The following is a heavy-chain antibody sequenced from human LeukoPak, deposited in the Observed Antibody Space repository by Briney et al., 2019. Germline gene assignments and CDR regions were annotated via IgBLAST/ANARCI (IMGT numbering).Heavy chain of an antibody. CDR2: INQDGSEK. D-gene: IGHD3-22*01. J-gene: IGHJ4*02. Sequence: GGSLRLSCTASGFTFRTYWMNWVRQAPGKGLEWEVKINQDGSEKYYVDSVKGRFTISRDNAKNSVYLQMNSLRAEDTAVYYCAREMDSSGYYYVGGYDYWGQGTLVTVSS. CDR1: GFTFRTYW. CDR3: AREMDSSGYYYVGGYDY. V-gene: IGHV3-7*01.